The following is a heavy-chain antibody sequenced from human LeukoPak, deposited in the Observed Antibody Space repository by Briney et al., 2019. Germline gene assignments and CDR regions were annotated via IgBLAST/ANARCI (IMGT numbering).Heavy chain of an antibody. J-gene: IGHJ6*02. D-gene: IGHD3-10*01. V-gene: IGHV3-30*02. CDR2: IRYDGSNK. Sequence: GGSLRLSCAASGFTFSSYGMHWVRQAPGKGLEWVAFIRYDGSNKYYADSVKGRFTISRDNSKNTLYLQMNSLRAEDTAAYYCAKASDYYGSGRGNHYYYYGMDVWGQGTTVTVSS. CDR3: AKASDYYGSGRGNHYYYYGMDV. CDR1: GFTFSSYG.